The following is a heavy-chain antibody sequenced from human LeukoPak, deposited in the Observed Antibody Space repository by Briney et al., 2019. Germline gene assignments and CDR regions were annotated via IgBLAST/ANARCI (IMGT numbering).Heavy chain of an antibody. Sequence: ASVQVTCKASGYAFTSYGSSWLRQAPGQGLEWMGWISAYNGNTNYAQKLQGRVTMTTDTSTSTAYMELRSLRSDDTAVYYCAREENDGDYFAYWGQGTLVTVSS. V-gene: IGHV1-18*04. D-gene: IGHD4-17*01. CDR2: ISAYNGNT. CDR1: GYAFTSYG. J-gene: IGHJ4*02. CDR3: AREENDGDYFAY.